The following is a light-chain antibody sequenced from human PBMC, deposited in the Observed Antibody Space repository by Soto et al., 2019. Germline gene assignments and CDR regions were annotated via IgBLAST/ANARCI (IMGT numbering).Light chain of an antibody. J-gene: IGLJ3*02. CDR1: SSVVGGYNY. V-gene: IGLV2-11*01. CDR2: DVS. Sequence: QSALTQPRSVSGSPGQSVTISCTGTSSVVGGYNYVSWYQQHPGKAPKLMIYDVSKRPSGVPDRFSGSKSGNTASLTISGLQAEDEADYYCCSYAGSYLWVFGGGTKLTVL. CDR3: CSYAGSYLWV.